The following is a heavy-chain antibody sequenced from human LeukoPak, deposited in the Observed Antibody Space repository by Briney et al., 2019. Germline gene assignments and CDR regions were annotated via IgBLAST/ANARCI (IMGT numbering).Heavy chain of an antibody. Sequence: GGSLSPSCSASGFTFGSHNMHCVRPAPGRGREWVSFISSSSSTIYYADSVKGRFTISRDNSKNTLYLQMDGLRTDDTAVYYCAKGPLIEVAGTTWDYWGQGTLVTVSS. D-gene: IGHD6-19*01. CDR1: GFTFGSHN. CDR2: ISSSSSTI. J-gene: IGHJ4*02. V-gene: IGHV3-48*01. CDR3: AKGPLIEVAGTTWDY.